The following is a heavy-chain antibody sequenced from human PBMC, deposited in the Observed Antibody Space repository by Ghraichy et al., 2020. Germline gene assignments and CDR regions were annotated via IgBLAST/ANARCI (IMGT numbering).Heavy chain of an antibody. Sequence: LSLTCAASGFTFSSYAMHWVRQAPGKGLEWVAVISYDGSNKYYADSVKGRFTISRDNSKNTLYLQMNSLRAEDTAVYYCARDEGTSVKEIKTPGGFYFDYWGQGTLVTVSS. CDR3: ARDEGTSVKEIKTPGGFYFDY. CDR1: GFTFSSYA. D-gene: IGHD1-26*01. J-gene: IGHJ4*02. CDR2: ISYDGSNK. V-gene: IGHV3-30-3*01.